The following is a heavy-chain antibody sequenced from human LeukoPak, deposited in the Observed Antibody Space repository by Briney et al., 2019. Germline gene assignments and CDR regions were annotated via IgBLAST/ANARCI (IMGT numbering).Heavy chain of an antibody. CDR2: ISFDGKNK. D-gene: IGHD1-1*01. V-gene: IGHV3-30*03. J-gene: IGHJ4*02. CDR1: GFTFSSQP. CDR3: VRPMTTTRNFEH. Sequence: GRSLRLSCAASGFTFSSQPKHWVRQTPGKGLEWVALISFDGKNKFYGDSVIGRFTISRDNTKNTLFLQMNSLRAEDMGVYYCVRPMTTTRNFEHWGQGTLVTVSS.